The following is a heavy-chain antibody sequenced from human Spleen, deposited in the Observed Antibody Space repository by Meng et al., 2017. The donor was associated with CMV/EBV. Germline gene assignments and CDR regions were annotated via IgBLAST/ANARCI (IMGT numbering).Heavy chain of an antibody. V-gene: IGHV3-21*01. CDR3: ARPQESPRM. CDR1: GFTFSGYS. CDR2: ISRSSSHI. Sequence: GGSLRLSCAASGFTFSGYSMNWVRQAPGKGLEWVSSISRSSSHIYYADSVKGRFTISRDNANNSLYLQMNSLGAEDTAVYYCARPQESPRMWGQGTAVTVSS. J-gene: IGHJ6*02.